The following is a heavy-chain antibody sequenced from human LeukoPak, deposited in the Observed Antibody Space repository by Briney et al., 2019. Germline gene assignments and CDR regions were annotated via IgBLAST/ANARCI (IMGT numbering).Heavy chain of an antibody. CDR3: AKDPVAIAAAGHFDY. CDR2: ISGSGVGT. J-gene: IGHJ4*02. CDR1: GFTFSSYT. Sequence: PGGSLRLSCAASGFTFSSYTMNWVRQAPGKGLEWVSAISGSGVGTYYADSVKGRFTISRDNSKNTLYLQMNSLRAEDTAVYYCAKDPVAIAAAGHFDYWGQGTLVTVSS. D-gene: IGHD6-13*01. V-gene: IGHV3-23*01.